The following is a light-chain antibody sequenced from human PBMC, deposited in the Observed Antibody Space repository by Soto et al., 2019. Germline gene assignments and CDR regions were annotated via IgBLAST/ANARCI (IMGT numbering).Light chain of an antibody. Sequence: QSALTQPPSVSGSPGQSVTISCSGTSSDVGSYNRVSWYQQPPGTAPKLMIYEVSNRPSGVPDRFSGSKSGNTASLTISGLPAEDEADYYCSSFTSRSTYVFGTGTKVTVL. V-gene: IGLV2-18*02. CDR3: SSFTSRSTYV. CDR1: SSDVGSYNR. CDR2: EVS. J-gene: IGLJ1*01.